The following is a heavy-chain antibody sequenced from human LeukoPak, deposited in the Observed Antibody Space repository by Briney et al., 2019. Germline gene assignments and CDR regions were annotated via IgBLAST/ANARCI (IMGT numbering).Heavy chain of an antibody. CDR3: ARDNDKVRATLSLIY. D-gene: IGHD1-26*01. J-gene: IGHJ4*02. CDR2: IIPIFGTA. CDR1: GGTFSSYA. V-gene: IGHV1-69*13. Sequence: SVKVSCKASGGTFSSYAISWVRQAPGQGLEWMGGIIPIFGTANYAQKFQGRVTITADESTSTAYMELSSLRSEDTAVYYCARDNDKVRATLSLIYWGQGTLVTVSS.